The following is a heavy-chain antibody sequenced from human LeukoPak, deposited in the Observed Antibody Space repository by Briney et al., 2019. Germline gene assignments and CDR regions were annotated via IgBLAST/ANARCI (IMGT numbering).Heavy chain of an antibody. V-gene: IGHV4-59*01. CDR3: ARAATVTPYYYYYMDV. J-gene: IGHJ6*03. CDR2: IYYSGST. CDR1: GGSISSYY. Sequence: SETLSLTCTVSGGSISSYYWSWIRQPPGKGLEWIGYIYYSGSTNYNPSLKSRVTISVDTSKNQFSLKLSSVTAADTAVYYCARAATVTPYYYYYMDVWGKGTTVTVSS. D-gene: IGHD4-11*01.